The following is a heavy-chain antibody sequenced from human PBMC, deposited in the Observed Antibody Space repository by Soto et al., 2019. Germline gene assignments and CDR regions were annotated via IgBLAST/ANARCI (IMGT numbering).Heavy chain of an antibody. D-gene: IGHD3-16*01. J-gene: IGHJ3*02. V-gene: IGHV1-69*12. Sequence: QVQLVQSGAEVKKPGSSVKVSCKASGGTFSSYAISWVRQAPGQGLEWMGGIIPIFGTANYAQKFQGRVTITADESTSTDYMELSSVRSEDTAVYYCARGGVEMATMRGRNAFDIWGQGTMVTVSS. CDR2: IIPIFGTA. CDR1: GGTFSSYA. CDR3: ARGGVEMATMRGRNAFDI.